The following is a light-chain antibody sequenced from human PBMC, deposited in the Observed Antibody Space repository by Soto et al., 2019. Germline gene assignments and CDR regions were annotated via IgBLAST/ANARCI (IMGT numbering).Light chain of an antibody. V-gene: IGLV3-9*01. CDR3: QVWDSSTAV. J-gene: IGLJ7*01. Sequence: SSELTQPLSVSVALGQTARITCGGNNIGRKNVHWYQQKPGQAPVLVIYRDSNRPSGIPERFSGSNSGNTATLTISRAQAGDEADYYCQVWDSSTAVFGGGTQLTVL. CDR1: NIGRKN. CDR2: RDS.